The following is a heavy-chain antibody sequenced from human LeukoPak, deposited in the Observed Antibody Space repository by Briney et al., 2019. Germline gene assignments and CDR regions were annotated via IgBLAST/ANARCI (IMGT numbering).Heavy chain of an antibody. Sequence: SETLSLTCNVSGDSITNYYWSWIRQPPGKGLEWVGYIYYSGSIDYNPSLKSRVTISMDTSKDQFSLKLTSVTAADTAVYYCARLTTVVTPWGQGTLVTVSS. D-gene: IGHD4-23*01. CDR3: ARLTTVVTP. CDR1: GDSITNYY. CDR2: IYYSGSI. J-gene: IGHJ4*02. V-gene: IGHV4-59*01.